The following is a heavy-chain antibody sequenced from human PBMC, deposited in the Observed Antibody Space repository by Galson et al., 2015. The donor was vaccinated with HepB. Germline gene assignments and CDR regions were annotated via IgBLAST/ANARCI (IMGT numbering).Heavy chain of an antibody. D-gene: IGHD3-10*01. CDR2: IYPGDSDT. Sequence: QSGAEVKKPGESLKISCKGSGYSFTSYWIGWVRQMPGKGLEWMGIIYPGDSDTRYSPSFQGQVTISADKSISTAYLQWSSLKASDTAMYYCARHRGASGNYYYYGMDVWGQGTTVTVSS. CDR3: ARHRGASGNYYYYGMDV. V-gene: IGHV5-51*01. CDR1: GYSFTSYW. J-gene: IGHJ6*02.